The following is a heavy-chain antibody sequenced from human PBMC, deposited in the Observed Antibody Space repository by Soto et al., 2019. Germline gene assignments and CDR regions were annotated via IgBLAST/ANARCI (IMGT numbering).Heavy chain of an antibody. CDR1: GFTFSSYW. Sequence: PGGSLRLSCAASGFTFSSYWMHWVRQAPGKGLVWVSRINSDGSSTSYADSVKGRFTISRDNAKNTLYLQMNSLRAEDTAVYYCARSGGWFGELFYPNYMDVWGKGTTVTVSS. J-gene: IGHJ6*03. V-gene: IGHV3-74*01. CDR3: ARSGGWFGELFYPNYMDV. D-gene: IGHD3-10*01. CDR2: INSDGSST.